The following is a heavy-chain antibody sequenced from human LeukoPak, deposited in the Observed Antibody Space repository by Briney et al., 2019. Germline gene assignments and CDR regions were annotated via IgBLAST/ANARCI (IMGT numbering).Heavy chain of an antibody. V-gene: IGHV3-64*01. CDR3: ARLAGGSYSDY. Sequence: GGSLRLSCAASGFTFSNYAMHWVRQAPGKGLEYVSAISSHGGSTYYANSVQGRFIISRDNSKNTLYLQMGSLRAEDMAVYYCARLAGGSYSDYWGQGTLVTVSS. CDR2: ISSHGGST. D-gene: IGHD1-26*01. CDR1: GFTFSNYA. J-gene: IGHJ4*02.